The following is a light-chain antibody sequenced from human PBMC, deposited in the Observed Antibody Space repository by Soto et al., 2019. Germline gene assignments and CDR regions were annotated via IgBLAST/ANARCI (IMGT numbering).Light chain of an antibody. CDR3: AASYDGMNNA. CDR2: GNN. Sequence: QSVLTQPPSASGTPGQWVTISCSGSSSNLGSNTVNWYQQLPGSEPKILIYGNNHRPSAVPDRFSGSNSGASTSLAISGLQYEEEADYYYAASYDGMNNAFGTGTKVTVL. J-gene: IGLJ1*01. CDR1: SSNLGSNT. V-gene: IGLV1-44*01.